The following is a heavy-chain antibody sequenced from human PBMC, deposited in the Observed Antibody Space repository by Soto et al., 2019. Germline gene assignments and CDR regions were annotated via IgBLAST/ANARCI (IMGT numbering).Heavy chain of an antibody. CDR2: IYWDDDK. CDR1: GFSLSTSGVG. CDR3: AHTGAVVLWFGDKRWFDP. V-gene: IGHV2-5*02. D-gene: IGHD3-10*01. J-gene: IGHJ5*02. Sequence: QITLKESGPTLVKPTQTLTLTCTFSGFSLSTSGVGVGWIRQPPGKALEWLALIYWDDDKRYSPSLKSRLTITNDTSNNQVVLTMNNMDPVDTATYYCAHTGAVVLWFGDKRWFDPWGQGTLVTVSS.